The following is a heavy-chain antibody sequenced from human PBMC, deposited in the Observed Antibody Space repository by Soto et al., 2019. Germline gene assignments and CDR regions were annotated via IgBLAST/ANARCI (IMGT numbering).Heavy chain of an antibody. D-gene: IGHD6-13*01. CDR2: IYHSGST. Sequence: PSETLSLTXAVSGGSISSGGYSWSWIRQPPGKGLEWIGYIYHSGSTYYNPSLKSRVTISVDRSKNTLYLQMNSLRAEDTAVYYCARARSTAAGLFDYWGLGTLVTVSS. CDR3: ARARSTAAGLFDY. V-gene: IGHV4-30-2*01. J-gene: IGHJ4*02. CDR1: GGSISSGGYS.